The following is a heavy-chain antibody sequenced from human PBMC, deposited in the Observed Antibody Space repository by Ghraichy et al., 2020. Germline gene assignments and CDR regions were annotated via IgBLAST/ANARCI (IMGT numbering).Heavy chain of an antibody. CDR1: GGSFSGYY. CDR2: INHSGST. J-gene: IGHJ1*01. CDR3: ARGRGPWLVFFRH. V-gene: IGHV4-34*01. Sequence: SETLSLTCAVYGGSFSGYYWSWIRQPPGKGLEWIGEINHSGSTNYNPSLKSRVTISVDTSKNQFSLKLSSVTAADTAVYYCARGRGPWLVFFRHWGQGTLVTVSS. D-gene: IGHD6-19*01.